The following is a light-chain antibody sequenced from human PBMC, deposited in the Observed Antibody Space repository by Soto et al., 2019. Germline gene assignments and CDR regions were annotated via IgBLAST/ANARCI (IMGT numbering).Light chain of an antibody. Sequence: EIVMTQSPATLSVSPGERATLSCRASQSFSSNLAWYQQKPGQAPRLLIYGASTRATGVPARFSGSGSGTEFTLTISSLQSEDFAVYYCQQYNNWPHTFGQGPKVDIK. J-gene: IGKJ1*01. CDR2: GAS. CDR3: QQYNNWPHT. CDR1: QSFSSN. V-gene: IGKV3-15*01.